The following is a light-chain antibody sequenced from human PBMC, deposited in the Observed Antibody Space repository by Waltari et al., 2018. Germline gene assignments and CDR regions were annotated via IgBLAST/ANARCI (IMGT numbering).Light chain of an antibody. J-gene: IGKJ5*01. CDR2: DAS. Sequence: EVVLTQSPATLSLSPGEIATLSCRASQRVSNSLAWYRQKPGQAPSLLIYDASTRAAGIPGRFSGSGSGTDFTLTISSLEPEDFAVYYCQLRTGWPMTFGQGTRLEIK. V-gene: IGKV3-11*01. CDR3: QLRTGWPMT. CDR1: QRVSNS.